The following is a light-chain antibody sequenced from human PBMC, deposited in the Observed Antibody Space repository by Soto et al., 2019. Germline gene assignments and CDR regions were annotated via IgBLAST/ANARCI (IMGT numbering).Light chain of an antibody. CDR1: QDIRKN. CDR2: GVS. J-gene: IGKJ4*01. Sequence: DIPMTQSPSSLSASVGDRVTITCQASQDIRKNLNWYQQKPGKAPKLLMYGVSNLETGVPSRFSGSGSGTDFALTITSLQPEDVSTYYCQQYNDLITFGGGTKVEIK. CDR3: QQYNDLIT. V-gene: IGKV1-33*01.